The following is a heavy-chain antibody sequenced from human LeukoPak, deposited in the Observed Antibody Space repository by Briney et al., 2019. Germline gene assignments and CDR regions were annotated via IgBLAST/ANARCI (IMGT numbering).Heavy chain of an antibody. J-gene: IGHJ6*03. D-gene: IGHD3-10*01. CDR1: GGSISSYY. Sequence: SETLSLTCTVSGGSISSYYWSWIRQPPGKGLEWIGYIYCSGSTNYNPSLKSRVTISVDTSKNQFSLKLSSVTAADTAVYYCARDREYGLYMDVWGKGTTVTVSS. V-gene: IGHV4-59*01. CDR2: IYCSGST. CDR3: ARDREYGLYMDV.